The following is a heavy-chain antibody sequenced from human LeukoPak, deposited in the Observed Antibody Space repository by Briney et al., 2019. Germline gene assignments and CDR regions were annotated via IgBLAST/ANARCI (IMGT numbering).Heavy chain of an antibody. J-gene: IGHJ4*02. CDR2: ICGSGGST. V-gene: IGHV3-23*01. Sequence: GGSLRLSCAAFGFTFSSFTMSWVREAPGEGLEWVLAICGSGGSTNNADSAKGRLTYSKENFKNTLYLKMNSLRAQDTAVNSGAKRGVTIAYYDSSGYFYYFDCWGQRTLVTASS. CDR3: AKRGVTIAYYDSSGYFYYFDC. D-gene: IGHD3-22*01. CDR1: GFTFSSFT.